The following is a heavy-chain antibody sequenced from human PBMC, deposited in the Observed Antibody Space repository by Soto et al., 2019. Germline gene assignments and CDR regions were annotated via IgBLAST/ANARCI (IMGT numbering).Heavy chain of an antibody. D-gene: IGHD3-10*01. Sequence: QVQLVQSGAEVKKPGSSVKVSCKASGGTFSSYAISWVRQAPGQGLEWMGGIIRIFGTANYAQKFQGRVTITADESTSTADMELSSLRSEDTAVYYCARDPGRWLPSSGGMDVWGQGTTVTVSS. V-gene: IGHV1-69*01. CDR1: GGTFSSYA. CDR3: ARDPGRWLPSSGGMDV. CDR2: IIRIFGTA. J-gene: IGHJ6*02.